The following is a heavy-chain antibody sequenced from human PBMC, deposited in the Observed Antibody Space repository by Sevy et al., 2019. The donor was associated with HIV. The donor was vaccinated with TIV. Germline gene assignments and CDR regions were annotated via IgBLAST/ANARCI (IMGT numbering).Heavy chain of an antibody. CDR2: ISWNSGSI. CDR1: GFTFDDYA. J-gene: IGHJ4*01. Sequence: LRLSCAASGFTFDDYAMHWVRQAPGKGLEWVSGISWNSGSIDYAASVKGRFTISRDNAKNSLYLQMKSLRADDTALYYCARDRDDGYCTNGVCFNFYNLGQGTLVTVSS. D-gene: IGHD2-8*01. CDR3: ARDRDDGYCTNGVCFNFYN. V-gene: IGHV3-9*01.